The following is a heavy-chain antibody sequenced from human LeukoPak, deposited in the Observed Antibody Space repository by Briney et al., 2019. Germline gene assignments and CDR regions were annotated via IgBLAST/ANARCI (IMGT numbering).Heavy chain of an antibody. J-gene: IGHJ5*02. D-gene: IGHD1-26*01. V-gene: IGHV1-69*04. CDR2: IIPILGIA. CDR1: GGTFSSYA. CDR3: AREPVVGATPNWFDP. Sequence: SVKVSCKASGGTFSSYAISWVRQAPGQGLEWMGRIIPILGIANYAQKFQGRVTITADKSTSTAYMELSSLRSEDTAVYYCAREPVVGATPNWFDPWGQGTLVTVSS.